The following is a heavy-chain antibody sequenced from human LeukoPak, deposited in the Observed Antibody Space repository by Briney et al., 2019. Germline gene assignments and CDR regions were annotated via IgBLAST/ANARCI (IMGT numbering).Heavy chain of an antibody. Sequence: GESLKISCKGSGYSFTSYWIGWVRQMPGKGLEWMGIIYPGDSDTRYSLSFQGQVTISADKSISTAYLQWSSLKASDTAMYYCARQTTVTTRYWYFDLWGRGTLVTVSS. D-gene: IGHD4-17*01. CDR2: IYPGDSDT. J-gene: IGHJ2*01. CDR3: ARQTTVTTRYWYFDL. V-gene: IGHV5-51*01. CDR1: GYSFTSYW.